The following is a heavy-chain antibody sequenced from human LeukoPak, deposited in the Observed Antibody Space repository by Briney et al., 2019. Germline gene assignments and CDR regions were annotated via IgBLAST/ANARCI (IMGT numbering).Heavy chain of an antibody. Sequence: GGSLRLSCAASGFTFSTYAIHWVRQAPGKGLEGVAVISYDESKKFYADSVKGRFTISRDNSRNTMYPQMNSLRAEDTAVYYCARDRSFPRPGGGMDVWGQGTTVTVSS. D-gene: IGHD3-16*01. CDR2: ISYDESKK. CDR3: ARDRSFPRPGGGMDV. CDR1: GFTFSTYA. J-gene: IGHJ6*02. V-gene: IGHV3-30*03.